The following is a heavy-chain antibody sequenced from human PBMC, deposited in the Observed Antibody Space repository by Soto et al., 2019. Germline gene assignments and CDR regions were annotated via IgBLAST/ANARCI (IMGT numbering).Heavy chain of an antibody. CDR1: GFTFSSYA. CDR3: AGEEREHNYCYYGMDV. D-gene: IGHD1-26*01. Sequence: GGSLRLSCAASGFTFSSYAMHWVRQAPAKGLEWVAVISYDRRNKYYAHSVKGRFTISRDNSKNTLYLPKNSLRAEDMAVYYWAGEEREHNYCYYGMDVWGQGATVTVSS. CDR2: ISYDRRNK. J-gene: IGHJ6*02. V-gene: IGHV3-30-3*01.